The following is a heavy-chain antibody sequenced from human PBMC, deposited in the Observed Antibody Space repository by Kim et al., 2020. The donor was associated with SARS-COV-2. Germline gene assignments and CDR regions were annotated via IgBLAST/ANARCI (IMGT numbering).Heavy chain of an antibody. CDR3: ARGALIGYYYYGMDV. D-gene: IGHD3-22*01. CDR2: IYYSGST. J-gene: IGHJ6*02. Sequence: SETLSLTCTVSGGSISSYYWSWIRQPPGKGLEWIGYIYYSGSTNYNPSLKSRVTISVDTSKNQFSLKLSSVTAADTAVYYCARGALIGYYYYGMDVWGQGTTVTVSS. V-gene: IGHV4-59*13. CDR1: GGSISSYY.